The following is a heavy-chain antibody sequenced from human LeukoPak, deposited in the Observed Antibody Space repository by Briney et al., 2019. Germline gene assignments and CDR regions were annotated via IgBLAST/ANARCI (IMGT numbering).Heavy chain of an antibody. CDR3: ARGYYYGSGTYEFGFDY. J-gene: IGHJ4*02. D-gene: IGHD3-10*01. CDR1: GYSFTSYA. CDR2: INAGNGNT. V-gene: IGHV1-3*01. Sequence: ASVKVSCKASGYSFTSYAMHWGRQAPGQKVEWWGWINAGNGNTKYSQKFQGRVATTRDTSASTAYMELSSLRSEDTAVYYCARGYYYGSGTYEFGFDYWGQGTLVTVSS.